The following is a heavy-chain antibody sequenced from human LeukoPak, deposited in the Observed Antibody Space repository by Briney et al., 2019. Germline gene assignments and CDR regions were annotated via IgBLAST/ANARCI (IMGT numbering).Heavy chain of an antibody. J-gene: IGHJ4*02. Sequence: PSQTLSLTCSVSGGSISSGDYYWSWIRQPPGKGLERIGYIYYSGSTYYNPSLKSRVTISVDTSKNQFSLKLSSVTAADTAVYYCARGFLEWLPIDYWGQGTLVTVSS. V-gene: IGHV4-30-4*08. CDR3: ARGFLEWLPIDY. CDR1: GGSISSGDYY. D-gene: IGHD3-3*01. CDR2: IYYSGST.